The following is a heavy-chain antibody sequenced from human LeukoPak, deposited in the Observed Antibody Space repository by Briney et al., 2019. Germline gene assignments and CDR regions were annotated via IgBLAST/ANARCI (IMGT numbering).Heavy chain of an antibody. CDR3: ARAVYDSSGYYLEY. J-gene: IGHJ4*02. CDR2: IYHSGNT. CDR1: GGSISSSNW. D-gene: IGHD3-22*01. Sequence: PSGTLSLTCAVSGGSISSSNWWSWVRQPPGKGLEWIGEIYHSGNTNYNPSLKSLVTIAVDMSKNQFSLKLNSLTAADTAVYYCARAVYDSSGYYLEYWGQGTLVTVSS. V-gene: IGHV4-4*02.